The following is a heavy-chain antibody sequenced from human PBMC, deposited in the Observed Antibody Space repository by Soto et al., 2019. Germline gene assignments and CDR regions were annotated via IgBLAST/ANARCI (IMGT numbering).Heavy chain of an antibody. D-gene: IGHD6-13*01. Sequence: ASETLSLTCAVSGYSISSGYYWGWIRQPPGKGLEWIGSIYHSGSTFYNPSLKSRVTISVDTSKNQFSLKLSSVTAADTAVYYCARSGAAQGGYYYYYGMDVWGQGTTVTVSS. J-gene: IGHJ6*02. CDR3: ARSGAAQGGYYYYYGMDV. CDR1: GYSISSGYY. CDR2: IYHSGST. V-gene: IGHV4-38-2*01.